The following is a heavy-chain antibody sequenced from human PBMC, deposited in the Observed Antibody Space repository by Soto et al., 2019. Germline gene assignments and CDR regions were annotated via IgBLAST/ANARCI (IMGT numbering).Heavy chain of an antibody. CDR3: AKDIVVVVAAAQVGYFQH. V-gene: IGHV3-23*01. CDR1: GFTFSSYA. CDR2: ISGSGGST. J-gene: IGHJ1*01. Sequence: GESLKISCAASGFTFSSYAMSWVRQAPGKGLEWVSAISGSGGSTYYADSVKGRFTISRDNSKNTLYLQMNSLRAEDTAVYYCAKDIVVVVAAAQVGYFQHWGQGTLVTVSS. D-gene: IGHD2-15*01.